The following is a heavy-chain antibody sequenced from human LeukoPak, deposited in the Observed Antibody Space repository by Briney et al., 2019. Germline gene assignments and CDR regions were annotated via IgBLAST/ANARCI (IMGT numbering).Heavy chain of an antibody. V-gene: IGHV3-33*01. Sequence: GGSLRLSCAASGFTFSRYGMHWVRQAPGKGLEWVAVIWYDGSNRQYVDSVKGRFTISRDNSKNTLYLQMNSLRADDTAVYYCARDFGFSPSSGYSFDYWGQGTLGTVSS. CDR2: IWYDGSNR. D-gene: IGHD3-22*01. CDR3: ARDFGFSPSSGYSFDY. J-gene: IGHJ4*02. CDR1: GFTFSRYG.